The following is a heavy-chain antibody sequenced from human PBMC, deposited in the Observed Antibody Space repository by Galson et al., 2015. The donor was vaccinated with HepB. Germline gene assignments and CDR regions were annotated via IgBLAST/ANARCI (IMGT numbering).Heavy chain of an antibody. V-gene: IGHV5-51*01. CDR1: GYSFRNYW. Sequence: KVSCKASGYSFRNYWIGWVRQMPGKGLQCMGIIYPGDSETRYSPSFQGQVTISADKSINTAYLQWRSLKASDTAMCYCARLGHEGYHYYGMDVWGQGTTVTVSS. CDR2: IYPGDSET. D-gene: IGHD2-2*01. CDR3: ARLGHEGYHYYGMDV. J-gene: IGHJ6*02.